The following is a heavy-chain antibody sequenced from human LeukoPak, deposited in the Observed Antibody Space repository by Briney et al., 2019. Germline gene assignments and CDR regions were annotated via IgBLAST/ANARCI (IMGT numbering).Heavy chain of an antibody. Sequence: SETLSLTCTVSGGSISRYYWSWIRQPAGKGLEWIGRIQTSGTTIYNPSLKSRVTISVDTSKNQFSLKLSSVTAADTAVYYCARVGVGATPYNWFDPWGQGTLVTVSS. J-gene: IGHJ5*02. D-gene: IGHD1-26*01. CDR3: ARVGVGATPYNWFDP. V-gene: IGHV4-4*07. CDR2: IQTSGTT. CDR1: GGSISRYY.